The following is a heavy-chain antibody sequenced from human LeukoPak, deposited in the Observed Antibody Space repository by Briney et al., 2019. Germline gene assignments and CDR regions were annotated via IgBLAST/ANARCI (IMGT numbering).Heavy chain of an antibody. CDR3: ARFDSSGWSRRGYFDY. CDR2: MSGSGGST. Sequence: GGSLRLSCAASGFTFSSYAMSWVRQAPGKGLEGVSAMSGSGGSTFCADCVKGRFTISRDNAKNPLYLQMTSLRAEDTAVYYCARFDSSGWSRRGYFDYWGQGTLVTVSS. D-gene: IGHD6-19*01. V-gene: IGHV3-23*01. CDR1: GFTFSSYA. J-gene: IGHJ4*02.